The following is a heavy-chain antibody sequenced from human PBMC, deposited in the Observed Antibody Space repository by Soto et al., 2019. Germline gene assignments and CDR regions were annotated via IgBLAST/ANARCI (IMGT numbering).Heavy chain of an antibody. V-gene: IGHV3-72*01. D-gene: IGHD1-26*01. Sequence: PGGSLRLSCAGSGFTLSDHYIDWVRQAPGKGLEWVGRSRDKAQGYSTAYAASVKGRFTTSRDESKNSVYLQMNSLRAEDTAVYYCATLGPARLLASWGQGTLVTVSS. CDR1: GFTLSDHY. CDR2: SRDKAQGYST. J-gene: IGHJ4*02. CDR3: ATLGPARLLAS.